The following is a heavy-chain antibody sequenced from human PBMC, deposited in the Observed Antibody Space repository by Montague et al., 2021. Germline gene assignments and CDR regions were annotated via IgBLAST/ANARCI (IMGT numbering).Heavy chain of an antibody. CDR2: VFYSGAT. CDR1: GDSINGWY. J-gene: IGHJ4*02. CDR3: ARQGFYESGGFFI. Sequence: SETLSLTCSVSGDSINGWYWSWIRQPPGKGLEWIGSVFYSGATNXNPSLKSRVTMSADTSKNQVSLKVNSVTAADTAEYYCARQGFYESGGFFIWGLGTLVTVSS. V-gene: IGHV4-59*01. D-gene: IGHD3-22*01.